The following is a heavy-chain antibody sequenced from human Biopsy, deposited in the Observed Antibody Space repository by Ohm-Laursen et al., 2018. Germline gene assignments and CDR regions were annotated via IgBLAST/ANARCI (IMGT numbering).Heavy chain of an antibody. J-gene: IGHJ6*02. CDR1: GYTFTSYD. CDR3: ARGSFWFGGNYYYYGMDV. V-gene: IGHV1-8*01. CDR2: MNPNSGNT. D-gene: IGHD3-10*01. Sequence: GASVKVSCKTSGYTFTSYDINWVRQATGQGLEWMGWMNPNSGNTDYAQKFQGRVTMTRNTSISTAYMELNSLGSEDTAVYYCARGSFWFGGNYYYYGMDVWGQGTTVTVSS.